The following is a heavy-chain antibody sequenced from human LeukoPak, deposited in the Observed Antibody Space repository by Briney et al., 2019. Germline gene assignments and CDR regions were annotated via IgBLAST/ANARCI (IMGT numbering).Heavy chain of an antibody. J-gene: IGHJ4*02. CDR2: ISYDGSFE. D-gene: IGHD6-19*01. CDR3: ARVAALRHYFDS. Sequence: GRSLRLSCAASGFTFSDYGMHWVRQSPGKGLEWVAVISYDGSFEYFGDSVKGRFSISRDNTKKSLYLQMNSLRAEDTAIYYCARVAALRHYFDSWGQGTLVSVSS. CDR1: GFTFSDYG. V-gene: IGHV3-30*03.